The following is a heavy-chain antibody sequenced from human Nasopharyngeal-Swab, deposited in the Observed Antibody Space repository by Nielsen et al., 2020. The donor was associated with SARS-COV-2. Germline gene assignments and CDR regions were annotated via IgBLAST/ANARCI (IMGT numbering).Heavy chain of an antibody. CDR2: IKQDGSEK. J-gene: IGHJ6*02. D-gene: IGHD3-10*01. CDR3: ARATEGGSGSYYKPTNYYYGMDV. Sequence: GAALQIACAASGFTFSSYWMSWVRQAPGKGLEWVANIKQDGSEKYYVDSVKGRFTISRDNAKNSLYLQMNSLRAEDTAVYYCARATEGGSGSYYKPTNYYYGMDVWGQGTTVTVSS. V-gene: IGHV3-7*03. CDR1: GFTFSSYW.